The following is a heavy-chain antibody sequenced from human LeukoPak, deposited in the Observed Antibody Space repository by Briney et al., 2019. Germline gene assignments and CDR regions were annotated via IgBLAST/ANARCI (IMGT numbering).Heavy chain of an antibody. J-gene: IGHJ4*02. D-gene: IGHD3-10*01. CDR3: ARGGPTYYYGSGSLRY. Sequence: GRSLRLSCAASGFTFSSYGMHWVRQAPGKGLEWVAVIWYDGSNKYYADSVKGRFTISRDNSRNTLYLQMNSLRAEDTAVYYCARGGPTYYYGSGSLRYWGQGTLVTVSS. V-gene: IGHV3-33*01. CDR1: GFTFSSYG. CDR2: IWYDGSNK.